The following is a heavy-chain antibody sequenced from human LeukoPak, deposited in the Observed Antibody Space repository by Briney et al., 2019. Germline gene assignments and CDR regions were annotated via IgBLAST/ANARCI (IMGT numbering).Heavy chain of an antibody. Sequence: SQTLSLTCTVSGGSISSGSYYWSWIRQPAGKGLEWIGRIYTSGSTNYNPSLKSRVTISVDTSKNQFSLKLSSVTAADTAVYYCARVGSLGYAFDIWGQGTMVTVSS. CDR2: IYTSGST. CDR3: ARVGSLGYAFDI. D-gene: IGHD3-10*01. J-gene: IGHJ3*02. V-gene: IGHV4-61*02. CDR1: GGSISSGSYY.